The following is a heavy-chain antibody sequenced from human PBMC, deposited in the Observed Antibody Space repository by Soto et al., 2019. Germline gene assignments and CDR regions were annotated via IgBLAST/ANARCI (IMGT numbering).Heavy chain of an antibody. CDR3: AKDSGNARKILGPQVVVVVAATPDY. V-gene: IGHV3-23*01. CDR1: GFTFSSYA. Sequence: EVQLLESGGGLVQPGGSLRLSCAASGFTFSSYAMSWVRQAPGKGLEWVSAISGSGGSTYYADSVKGRFTISRDNSKNTLYLQMNSLRAEDTAVYYCAKDSGNARKILGPQVVVVVAATPDYWGQGTLVTVSS. J-gene: IGHJ4*02. D-gene: IGHD2-15*01. CDR2: ISGSGGST.